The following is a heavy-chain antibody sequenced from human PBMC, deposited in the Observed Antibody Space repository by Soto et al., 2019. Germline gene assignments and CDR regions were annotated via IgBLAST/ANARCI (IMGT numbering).Heavy chain of an antibody. CDR1: GYTITELS. J-gene: IGHJ6*02. Sequence: QVQLVQSGAEVKKPGASVKVSCKVSGYTITELSMHWVRQAPGKGLEWMGGFDPEDGETIYAQKFQGRVTRTEDTSTDTAYMELSSLRSEDTAVYYCATDLFSGTVQRNGMDVWGQGTTVTVSS. CDR2: FDPEDGET. D-gene: IGHD3-10*02. CDR3: ATDLFSGTVQRNGMDV. V-gene: IGHV1-24*01.